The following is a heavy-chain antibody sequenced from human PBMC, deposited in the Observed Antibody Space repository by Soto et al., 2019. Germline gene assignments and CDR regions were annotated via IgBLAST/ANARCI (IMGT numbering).Heavy chain of an antibody. CDR3: ARDPVAVAGLDV. D-gene: IGHD6-19*01. CDR2: IYHSGST. V-gene: IGHV4-34*01. J-gene: IGHJ6*02. Sequence: PSEILSLTCAVYGWSFSGYYWSWIRQPPGKGLEWIGEIYHSGSTNYNPSLKSRVTISVDKSKNQFSLKLSSVTAADTAVYYCARDPVAVAGLDVWGQGTTVTVSS. CDR1: GWSFSGYY.